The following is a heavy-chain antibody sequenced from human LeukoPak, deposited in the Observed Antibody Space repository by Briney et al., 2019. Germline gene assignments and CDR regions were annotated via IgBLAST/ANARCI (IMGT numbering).Heavy chain of an antibody. CDR2: ISYDGSNK. V-gene: IGHV3-30*03. Sequence: RAGGSLRLSCAASGFTFSSYSMNWVRQAPGKGLEWVAVISYDGSNKYYADSVKGRFTISRDNSKNTLYLQMNSLRAEDTAVYYCARERADYYDSSGPQGYFDYWGQGTLVTVSS. D-gene: IGHD3-22*01. J-gene: IGHJ4*02. CDR1: GFTFSSYS. CDR3: ARERADYYDSSGPQGYFDY.